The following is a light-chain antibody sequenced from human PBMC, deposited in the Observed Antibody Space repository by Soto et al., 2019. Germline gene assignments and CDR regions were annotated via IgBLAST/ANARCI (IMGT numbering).Light chain of an antibody. J-gene: IGKJ5*01. V-gene: IGKV3-11*01. CDR1: QSVSAY. CDR3: QQRTNWPPVT. Sequence: EIVLPQSPATLSLSPGERATLSCRASQSVSAYVAWYQQKPGQAPRLLIYDTPNRATGVPARFSGSGSGTDFSLTISSLEPEDFAVYYCQQRTNWPPVTFGQGTDWRL. CDR2: DTP.